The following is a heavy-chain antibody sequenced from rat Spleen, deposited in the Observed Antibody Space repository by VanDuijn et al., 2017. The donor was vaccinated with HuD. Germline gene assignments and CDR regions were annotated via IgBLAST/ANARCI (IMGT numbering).Heavy chain of an antibody. CDR3: ARPIAAYMRDFDY. CDR2: ISTGGGNT. J-gene: IGHJ2*01. D-gene: IGHD1-2*01. CDR1: GFTFSNYY. V-gene: IGHV5-25*01. Sequence: EVQLVESGGGLVQPGRSMKLSCAALGFTFSNYYMAWVRQAPTKGLEWVASISTGGGNTYYRDSVKGRFTISRDNAKSTLYLQMDCLRSEDTATYYCARPIAAYMRDFDYWGQGVMVTVSS.